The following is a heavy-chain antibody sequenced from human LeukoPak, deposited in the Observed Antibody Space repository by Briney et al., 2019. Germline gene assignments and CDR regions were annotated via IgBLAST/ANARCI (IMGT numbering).Heavy chain of an antibody. CDR2: ISWNSGSI. CDR1: GFTFDDYA. Sequence: GGSLRLSCAASGFTFDDYAMHWVRQAPGNGLEWVSGISWNSGSIGYADSAKGRFTISRDNAKNSLYLQMNSLRAEDTALYYCAKVDSGSFHWYFDLWGRGTLVTVSS. V-gene: IGHV3-9*01. CDR3: AKVDSGSFHWYFDL. D-gene: IGHD1-26*01. J-gene: IGHJ2*01.